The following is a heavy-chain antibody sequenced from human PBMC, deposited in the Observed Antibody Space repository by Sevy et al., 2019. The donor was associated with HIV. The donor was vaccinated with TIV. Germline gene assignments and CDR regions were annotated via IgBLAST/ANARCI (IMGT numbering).Heavy chain of an antibody. D-gene: IGHD3-9*01. Sequence: GGSLRLSCAASGFTFSSYGMHWVRQAPGKGLEWVAFIRYDGSNKYYADSVKGRFTISRDNSKNTLYLQMNSLRAEDTAVYYCAKCPLEDYDISTGYLDTYYFDYWGQGTLVTVSS. V-gene: IGHV3-30*02. CDR2: IRYDGSNK. CDR3: AKCPLEDYDISTGYLDTYYFDY. CDR1: GFTFSSYG. J-gene: IGHJ4*02.